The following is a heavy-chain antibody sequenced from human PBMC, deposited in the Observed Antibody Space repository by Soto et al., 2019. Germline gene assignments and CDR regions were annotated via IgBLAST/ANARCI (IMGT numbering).Heavy chain of an antibody. V-gene: IGHV3-30*18. CDR3: AKAPWY. CDR2: ISYDGSNK. Sequence: QVQLVESGGGVVQPGRSLRLSCAASGFTFSSYGMHWVRQAPGKGLEWVAVISYDGSNKYYADSVKGRFTISRDNSKNPLYLQMNSLRAEDTAVYYCAKAPWYWGQGTLVTVSS. J-gene: IGHJ4*02. CDR1: GFTFSSYG.